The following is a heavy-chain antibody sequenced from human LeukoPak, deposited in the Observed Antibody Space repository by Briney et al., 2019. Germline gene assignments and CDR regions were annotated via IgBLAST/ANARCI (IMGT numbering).Heavy chain of an antibody. V-gene: IGHV3-21*01. CDR2: ISSSSNFI. Sequence: SCAXXXFTFSRHSMXWVRQAPGKGLEWVASISSSSNFIYYADSVKGRFTISRDNAKNSLYLQMNSLRAEDTAVYYCARDSGTTFGANYYFDYWGQGTLVTVSS. J-gene: IGHJ4*02. CDR1: XFTFSRHS. CDR3: ARDSGTTFGANYYFDY. D-gene: IGHD1-1*01.